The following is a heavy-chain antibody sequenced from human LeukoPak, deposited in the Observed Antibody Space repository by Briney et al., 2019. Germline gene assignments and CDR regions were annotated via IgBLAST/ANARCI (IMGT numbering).Heavy chain of an antibody. D-gene: IGHD1-1*01. J-gene: IGHJ6*03. CDR3: ARLYQQSKWKYYYYYMDV. V-gene: IGHV4-59*01. Sequence: PSETLSLTCSVSGASFSTNYWSWIRQPPGRGLEWIWYFFDSGSTNYNPSLKSRVTISVDTSTKQFSLRLSSVPAADTAVYYCARLYQQSKWKYYYYYMDVWGKGTAVTVSS. CDR1: GASFSTNY. CDR2: FFDSGST.